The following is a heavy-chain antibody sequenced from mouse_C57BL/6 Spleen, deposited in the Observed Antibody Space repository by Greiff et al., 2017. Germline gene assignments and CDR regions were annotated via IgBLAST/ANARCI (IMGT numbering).Heavy chain of an antibody. CDR3: ARGSYGNYYFDY. Sequence: VNVVESGPELVKPGASVKISCKASGYAFSSSWMNWVKQRPGKGLEWIGRIYPGDGDTNYNGKFKGKATLTADKSSSTAYMQLSSLTSEDSAVYFCARGSYGNYYFDYWGQGTTLTVSS. CDR1: GYAFSSSW. CDR2: IYPGDGDT. J-gene: IGHJ2*01. V-gene: IGHV1-82*01. D-gene: IGHD2-1*01.